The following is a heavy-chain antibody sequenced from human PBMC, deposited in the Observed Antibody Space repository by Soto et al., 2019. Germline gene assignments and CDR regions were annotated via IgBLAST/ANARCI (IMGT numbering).Heavy chain of an antibody. J-gene: IGHJ6*01. D-gene: IGHD2-8*01. CDR2: INPSGGST. Sequence: GASVKVSWKASGYTFTIHYMHWLRQAPGQGQEWMGIINPSGGSTSYAQKFQGRVTMTRDTSTSTVYMELSSLRSEDTAVYYCARVRCYCRNGVCSCGMDVWGPG. CDR1: GYTFTIHY. V-gene: IGHV1-46*01. CDR3: ARVRCYCRNGVCSCGMDV.